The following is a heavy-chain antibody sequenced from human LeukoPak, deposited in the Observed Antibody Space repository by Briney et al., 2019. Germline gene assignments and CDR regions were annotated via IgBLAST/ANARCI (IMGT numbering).Heavy chain of an antibody. Sequence: SETLSLTCAVYGGSFNDYYWIWIRQPPGKGLEWIGEIKPSGRTNYNPSLKSRVTISVDRSKNQFSLKLSSVTAADTAVYYCAREGNDFWSGYYRYWGQGTLVTVSS. CDR2: IKPSGRT. J-gene: IGHJ4*02. CDR1: GGSFNDYY. D-gene: IGHD3-3*01. V-gene: IGHV4-34*01. CDR3: AREGNDFWSGYYRY.